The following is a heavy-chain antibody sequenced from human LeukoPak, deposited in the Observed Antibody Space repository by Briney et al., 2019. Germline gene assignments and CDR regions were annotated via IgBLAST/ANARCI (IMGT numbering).Heavy chain of an antibody. V-gene: IGHV3-33*08. Sequence: PGGSLRLSCAASGFTFSSYAMSWVRQAPGKGLEWVAVIWYDGSNKYYADSVKGRFTISRDNSKNTLYLQMNSLRAEDTAVYYCARDLYDSSEYYFDYWGQGTLVTVSS. CDR2: IWYDGSNK. D-gene: IGHD3-22*01. CDR3: ARDLYDSSEYYFDY. CDR1: GFTFSSYA. J-gene: IGHJ4*02.